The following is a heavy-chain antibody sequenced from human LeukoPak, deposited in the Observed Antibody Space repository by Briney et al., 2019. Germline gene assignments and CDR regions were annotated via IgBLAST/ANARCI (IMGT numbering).Heavy chain of an antibody. V-gene: IGHV4-39*07. CDR1: GGSISSSSYY. J-gene: IGHJ6*04. Sequence: PSETLSLTCTVSGGSISSSSYYWGWIRQPPGKGLEWIGSIYYSGSTYYNPSLKSRVTISVDTSKNQFSLKLSSVTAADTAVYYCAREVWGSWSGSPSDVWGKGTTVTVSS. CDR3: AREVWGSWSGSPSDV. D-gene: IGHD3-16*01. CDR2: IYYSGST.